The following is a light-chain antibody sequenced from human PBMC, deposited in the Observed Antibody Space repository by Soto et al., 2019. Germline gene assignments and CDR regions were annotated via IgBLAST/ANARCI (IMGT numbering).Light chain of an antibody. V-gene: IGLV2-8*01. CDR3: SSYAGTYIV. J-gene: IGLJ1*01. Sequence: QSVLSQAPSASGSPGQSVAISCTGTSSDVGGYDYVSWYQQHPGKAPKLMIYDVSKRPSGVPDRFSGSKSGNTASLTVSGLQAEDEADYSCSSYAGTYIVFGTGTKVTVL. CDR2: DVS. CDR1: SSDVGGYDY.